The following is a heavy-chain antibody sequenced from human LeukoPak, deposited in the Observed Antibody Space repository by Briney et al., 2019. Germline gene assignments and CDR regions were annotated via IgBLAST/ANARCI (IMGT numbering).Heavy chain of an antibody. Sequence: PSETLSLTCTVSGGSISNSNHYWGWIRQPPGKGLEWIGSINYCGSTYYNPSLKSRVTKSVDMSKNQFSLKLSSVTAADTVVYYCARHRSGYSYGFDYWGQGTLVTVSS. CDR3: ARHRSGYSYGFDY. CDR2: INYCGST. J-gene: IGHJ4*02. D-gene: IGHD5-18*01. CDR1: GGSISNSNHY. V-gene: IGHV4-39*01.